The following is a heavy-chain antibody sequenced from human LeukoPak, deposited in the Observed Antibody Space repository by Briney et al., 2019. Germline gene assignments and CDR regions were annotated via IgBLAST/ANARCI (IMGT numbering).Heavy chain of an antibody. Sequence: AASVKVSCKASGYTFTSYGISWVRQAPGQGLEWMGWISAYNGNTNYAQKLQGRVTTTTDTSTSTAYMELRSLRSDDTAVYYCARVHVLLWFGEVYYFDYWGQGTLVTVSS. CDR2: ISAYNGNT. J-gene: IGHJ4*02. CDR1: GYTFTSYG. D-gene: IGHD3-10*01. CDR3: ARVHVLLWFGEVYYFDY. V-gene: IGHV1-18*01.